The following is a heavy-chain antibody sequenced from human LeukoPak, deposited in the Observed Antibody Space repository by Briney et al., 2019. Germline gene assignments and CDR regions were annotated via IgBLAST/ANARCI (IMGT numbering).Heavy chain of an antibody. CDR2: IDPSDSYT. CDR1: GYSFTSYW. Sequence: GESLRISCKGSGYSFTSYWISWVRQMPGKGLEWMGRIDPSDSYTNYSSSFQGHVTISADKSISTAYLQWSSLRASDTAMYYCARTLTTDIDYWGQGTLVTVSS. CDR3: ARTLTTDIDY. J-gene: IGHJ4*02. V-gene: IGHV5-10-1*01. D-gene: IGHD4-11*01.